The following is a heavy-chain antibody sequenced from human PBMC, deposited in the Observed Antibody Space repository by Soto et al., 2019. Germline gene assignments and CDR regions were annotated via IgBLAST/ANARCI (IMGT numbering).Heavy chain of an antibody. J-gene: IGHJ4*02. V-gene: IGHV3-15*01. CDR3: TTITMIVVGPYDY. D-gene: IGHD3-22*01. CDR2: IKSKTDGGTT. Sequence: PGGSLRLSCAASGFTFSSYAMSWVRQAPGKGLEWVGRIKSKTDGGTTDYAAPVKGRFTISRDDSKNTLYLQMNSLKTEDTAVYYCTTITMIVVGPYDYWGQGTLVTVSS. CDR1: GFTFSSYA.